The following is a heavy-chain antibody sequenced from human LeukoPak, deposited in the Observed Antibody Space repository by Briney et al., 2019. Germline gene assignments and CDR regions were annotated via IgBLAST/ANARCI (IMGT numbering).Heavy chain of an antibody. V-gene: IGHV4-59*01. J-gene: IGHJ3*02. CDR2: IYYSGST. CDR3: ARQGAHSSGYDDAFDI. Sequence: SETLSLTCTVSGGSISSYYWSWIRQPPGKGLEWIGYIYYSGSTNYNPSLKSRVTISVDTSKNQFSLKLSSVTAADTAVYYCARQGAHSSGYDDAFDIWGQGTMVTVSS. D-gene: IGHD3-22*01. CDR1: GGSISSYY.